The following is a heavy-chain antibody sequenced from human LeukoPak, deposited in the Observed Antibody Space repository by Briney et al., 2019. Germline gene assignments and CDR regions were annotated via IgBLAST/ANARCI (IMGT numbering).Heavy chain of an antibody. CDR2: IYPGDSDT. CDR3: ARYIKDYGDAYYFDY. Sequence: GESLKISCKGSGYSFTSYWIGWVRQMPGKGLEWMGIIYPGDSDTRYSPSFQGQVTISADKSISTAYLQWSSLKAPDTAMYYCARYIKDYGDAYYFDYWGQGTLVTVSS. V-gene: IGHV5-51*01. J-gene: IGHJ4*02. D-gene: IGHD4-17*01. CDR1: GYSFTSYW.